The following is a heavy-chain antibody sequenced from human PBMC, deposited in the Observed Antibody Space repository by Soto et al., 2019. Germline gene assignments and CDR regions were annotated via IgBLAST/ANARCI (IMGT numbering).Heavy chain of an antibody. D-gene: IGHD4-17*01. CDR1: GLTFRTFN. J-gene: IGHJ4*02. CDR2: ISSSSRHI. Sequence: RGSLRPSCGGSGLTFRTFNRNRCRQAPGRGLEWVASISSSSRHIYYSESLKGRISISRDNAKNSVNLQINSLRGDDTAVYYCAANDYGGQRDHWGQGP. V-gene: IGHV3-21*06. CDR3: AANDYGGQRDH.